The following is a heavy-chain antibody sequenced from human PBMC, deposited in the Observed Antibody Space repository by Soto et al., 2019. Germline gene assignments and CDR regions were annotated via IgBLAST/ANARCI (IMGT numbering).Heavy chain of an antibody. J-gene: IGHJ4*02. CDR1: GFTFSSYA. V-gene: IGHV3-23*01. CDR2: ISGGGGST. Sequence: EVQLLESGGGLVQPGGSLSLSCAASGFTFSSYAMSWVRQAPGKGLEWVSAISGGGGSTYYADSVKGRFTISRDNSKNTLYLQMNSLRAEDTAVYYCVKGGYCSGGRCYEDDYYFDYWGQGTLVTVSS. D-gene: IGHD2-15*01. CDR3: VKGGYCSGGRCYEDDYYFDY.